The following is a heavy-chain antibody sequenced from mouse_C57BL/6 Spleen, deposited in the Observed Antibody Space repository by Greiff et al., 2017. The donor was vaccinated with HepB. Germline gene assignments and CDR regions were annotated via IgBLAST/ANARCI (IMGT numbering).Heavy chain of an antibody. Sequence: QVQLKQPGAELVMPGASVKLSCKASGYTFTSYWMHWVKQRPGQGLEWIGEIDPSDSYTNYNQKFKGKSTLTVDKSSSTAYMQLSSLTSEDSAVYYCARNRGGSSSYYYAMDYWGQGTSVTVSS. V-gene: IGHV1-69*01. CDR2: IDPSDSYT. CDR1: GYTFTSYW. CDR3: ARNRGGSSSYYYAMDY. J-gene: IGHJ4*01. D-gene: IGHD1-1*01.